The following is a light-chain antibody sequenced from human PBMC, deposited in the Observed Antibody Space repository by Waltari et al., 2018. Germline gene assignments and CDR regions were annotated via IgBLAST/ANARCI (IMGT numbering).Light chain of an antibody. CDR2: GKN. CDR3: SSRDISGNLL. CDR1: SLRSYF. Sequence: SSELTQDPAVSAALGQTVSITCQGDSLRSYFPSWYQQKPGQAPKLVLYGKNKRPSGIPDRLSGSSSGNTAYLTIAATQAEDEADYYCSSRDISGNLLFGGGTRLAVL. J-gene: IGLJ3*02. V-gene: IGLV3-19*01.